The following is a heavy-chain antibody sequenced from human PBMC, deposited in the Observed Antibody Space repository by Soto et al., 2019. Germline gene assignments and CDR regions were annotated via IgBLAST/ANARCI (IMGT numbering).Heavy chain of an antibody. CDR2: ISGSGLNI. CDR1: GFTFSNFA. CDR3: AKDDQTTGNLVGVDV. V-gene: IGHV3-23*01. D-gene: IGHD4-17*01. J-gene: IGHJ6*02. Sequence: GGSLRLSCAASGFTFSNFAMNWVRQAPGQGLEWVSTISGSGLNIYYADSVRGRFTISRDNSKNTLDLQMNSLRAEDTAVYYCAKDDQTTGNLVGVDVWGQGTTVTVS.